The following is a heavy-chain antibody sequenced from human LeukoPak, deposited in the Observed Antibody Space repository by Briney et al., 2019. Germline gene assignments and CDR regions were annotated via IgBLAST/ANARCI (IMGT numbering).Heavy chain of an antibody. CDR2: ISGSGGST. Sequence: GGSLRLSCAASGFTFSSYARSWVRQAPGKGLEWISAISGSGGSTYYADSVKGRFTISRYNTKNTLYLQMNSLRAEYTAVYYCARAPQRSLDAFDIWGQGTMVTVSS. CDR1: GFTFSSYA. D-gene: IGHD6-25*01. CDR3: ARAPQRSLDAFDI. V-gene: IGHV3-23*01. J-gene: IGHJ3*02.